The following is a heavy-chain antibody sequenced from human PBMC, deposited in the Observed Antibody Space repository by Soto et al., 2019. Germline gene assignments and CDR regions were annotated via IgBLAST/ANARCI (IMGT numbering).Heavy chain of an antibody. V-gene: IGHV3-33*01. D-gene: IGHD1-20*01. Sequence: ESGGGVVQPGRSLRLSCAASGFTFSSYGMHWVRQAPGKGLEWVAVIWYDGSNKYYADSVKGRFTISRDNSKNTLYLQMNSLRAEDTAVYYCARGPAGILDYYYYMDVWGKGTTVTVSS. CDR3: ARGPAGILDYYYYMDV. CDR1: GFTFSSYG. J-gene: IGHJ6*03. CDR2: IWYDGSNK.